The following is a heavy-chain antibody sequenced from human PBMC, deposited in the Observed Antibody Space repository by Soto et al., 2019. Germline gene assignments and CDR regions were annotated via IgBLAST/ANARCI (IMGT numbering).Heavy chain of an antibody. V-gene: IGHV3-7*03. Sequence: GGSLRLSCAASGFTFSSYWMSWVRQAPGKGLEWVANIKQDGSEKYYVDSVKGRFTISRDNAKNSLYLQMNSLRAEDTAVYYCARETAARYYYYYYGMDVWGQGTTVTVSS. CDR1: GFTFSSYW. J-gene: IGHJ6*02. CDR3: ARETAARYYYYYYGMDV. CDR2: IKQDGSEK. D-gene: IGHD2-2*01.